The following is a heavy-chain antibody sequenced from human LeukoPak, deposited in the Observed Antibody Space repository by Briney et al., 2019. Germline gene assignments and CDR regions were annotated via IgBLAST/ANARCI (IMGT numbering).Heavy chain of an antibody. D-gene: IGHD2-2*01. CDR1: GYTFTSYG. Sequence: ASVKVSCKASGYTFTSYGISWVRQAPGQGLEWMGWISAYNGNTNYAQKLQGRVTMTTDTSTSTAYMELRSLRSDDTAVYYCARDGYCSSTSCYFDYYGMDVWGQGTTVTVSS. CDR2: ISAYNGNT. CDR3: ARDGYCSSTSCYFDYYGMDV. J-gene: IGHJ6*02. V-gene: IGHV1-18*01.